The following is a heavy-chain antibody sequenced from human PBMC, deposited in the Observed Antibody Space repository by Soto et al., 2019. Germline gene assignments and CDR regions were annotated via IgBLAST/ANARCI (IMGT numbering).Heavy chain of an antibody. CDR1: GFTVSSNY. D-gene: IGHD6-6*01. CDR3: ASSSENADFDI. J-gene: IGHJ3*02. CDR2: IYSGGST. Sequence: QPGGSLRLSCAASGFTVSSNYMSWVRQAPGKGLEWVSVIYSGGSTYYADSVKGRFTISRDNSKNTLYLQMNSLRAEDTAVYYCASSSENADFDIWGQGTMVTVSS. V-gene: IGHV3-53*01.